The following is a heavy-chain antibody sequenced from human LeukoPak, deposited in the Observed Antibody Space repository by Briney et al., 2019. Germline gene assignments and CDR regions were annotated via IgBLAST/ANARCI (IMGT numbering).Heavy chain of an antibody. CDR1: GVSISSSNSY. V-gene: IGHV4-39*01. CDR3: ARVRPLRYSYDYYYYYYMDV. D-gene: IGHD5-18*01. J-gene: IGHJ6*03. CDR2: IYYSGNT. Sequence: KPSETLSLTCTVSGVSISSSNSYWGWIRQPPGKGLEWIGSIYYSGNTYYNASLKSQVSISIDTSKNQFSLKLTSVTAADTAVYYCARVRPLRYSYDYYYYYYMDVWGKGTTVTVSS.